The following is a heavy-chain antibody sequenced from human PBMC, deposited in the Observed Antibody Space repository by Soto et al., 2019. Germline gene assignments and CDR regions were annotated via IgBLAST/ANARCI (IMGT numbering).Heavy chain of an antibody. J-gene: IGHJ6*02. Sequence: GESLKISCKGSGYSFTSYWIGWVRQMPGKGLEWMGIIYPGDSDTRYSPSFQGQVTISADKSISTAYLQWSSLKASDTAMYYCARPGSSGWYGIYYYGMDVWGQGTTVTVSS. CDR1: GYSFTSYW. V-gene: IGHV5-51*01. CDR3: ARPGSSGWYGIYYYGMDV. CDR2: IYPGDSDT. D-gene: IGHD6-19*01.